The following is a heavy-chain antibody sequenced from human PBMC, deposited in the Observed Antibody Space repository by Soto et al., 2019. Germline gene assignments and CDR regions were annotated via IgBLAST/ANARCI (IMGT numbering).Heavy chain of an antibody. CDR3: ARAGAALVRGSIGGFDY. CDR1: GGAFNGYY. J-gene: IGHJ4*02. Sequence: QVHLQQWGAGLLKPSETLSLTCAVNGGAFNGYYWTWIRQSPGKGRQWIGEINHSGTVDYNPSPKSRVTFSIDTSKKQFSPTRTSVTAADTAVDYCARAGAALVRGSIGGFDYWGQGTLVTVSS. CDR2: INHSGTV. D-gene: IGHD3-10*01. V-gene: IGHV4-34*01.